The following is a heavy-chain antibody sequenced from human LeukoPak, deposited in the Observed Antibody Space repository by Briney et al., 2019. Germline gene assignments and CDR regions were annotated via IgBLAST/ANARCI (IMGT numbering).Heavy chain of an antibody. CDR2: ISYDGSNK. D-gene: IGHD3-22*01. CDR1: GFTFSSYA. J-gene: IGHJ4*02. V-gene: IGHV3-30*14. CDR3: ARGTYYYDSSGLDY. Sequence: PGGSLRLSCAASGFTFSSYAMHWVRQAPGKGLEWVAVISYDGSNKYYADSVKGRFTISRDNSKNTLYLQMGSLRAEDMAVYYCARGTYYYDSSGLDYWGQGTLVTVSS.